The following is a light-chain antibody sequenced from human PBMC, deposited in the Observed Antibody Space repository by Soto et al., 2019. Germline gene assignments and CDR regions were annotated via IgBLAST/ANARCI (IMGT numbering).Light chain of an antibody. J-gene: IGLJ1*01. CDR2: EVT. V-gene: IGLV2-14*01. CDR3: SSSTSASTLLYL. CDR1: SSDVGGYNY. Sequence: QSALTQPASVSGSPGQSITISCTGTSSDVGGYNYVSWYQQHPGIAPKLLIYEVTNRPSGVSTRFSGSKSGNTASLTISGLQAEDEADYHCSSSTSASTLLYLFGTGTKLTVL.